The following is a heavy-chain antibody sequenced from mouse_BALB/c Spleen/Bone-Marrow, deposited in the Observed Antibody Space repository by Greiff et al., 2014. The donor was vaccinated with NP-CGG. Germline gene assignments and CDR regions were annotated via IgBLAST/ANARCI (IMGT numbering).Heavy chain of an antibody. CDR3: AKGGHVMDY. V-gene: IGHV1-9*01. D-gene: IGHD1-1*02. CDR2: ILPGGGST. J-gene: IGHJ4*01. CDR1: GYTFSDYW. Sequence: QVQLQQPGAELMKPGASVMISCKATGYTFSDYWIEWVKQGPGHGLEWIGEILPGGGSTNYNENFKGKATFTADTSSNTAYMQLSSLTSEDSAVYYCAKGGHVMDYWGQGTSVTVSS.